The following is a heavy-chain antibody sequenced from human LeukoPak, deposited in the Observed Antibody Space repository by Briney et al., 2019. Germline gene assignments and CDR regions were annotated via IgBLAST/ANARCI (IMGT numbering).Heavy chain of an antibody. CDR1: GFTFSSYA. Sequence: PGGSLRLSCAASGFTFSSYAMHWVRQAPGKGLEWVAVISYDGSNKYYADSVKGRFTISRDNAKNSLYLQMNSLRAEDTAVYYCASLNGGRWPFDYWGQGTLVTVSS. D-gene: IGHD5-24*01. J-gene: IGHJ4*02. CDR3: ASLNGGRWPFDY. V-gene: IGHV3-30-3*01. CDR2: ISYDGSNK.